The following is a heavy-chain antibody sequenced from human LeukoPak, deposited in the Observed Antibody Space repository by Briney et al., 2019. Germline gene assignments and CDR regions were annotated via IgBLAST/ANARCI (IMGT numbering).Heavy chain of an antibody. CDR1: GGTFSSYA. J-gene: IGHJ4*02. CDR3: ALLPVDYGDYSPIIDY. D-gene: IGHD4-17*01. V-gene: IGHV1-69*13. CDR2: IIPIFGTA. Sequence: ASVKVSCKASGGTFSSYAISWVRQAPGQGLEWMGGIIPIFGTANYAQKFQGRVTITADESTSTAYMELSSLRSEDTAVYYCALLPVDYGDYSPIIDYWGQGTLVTVSS.